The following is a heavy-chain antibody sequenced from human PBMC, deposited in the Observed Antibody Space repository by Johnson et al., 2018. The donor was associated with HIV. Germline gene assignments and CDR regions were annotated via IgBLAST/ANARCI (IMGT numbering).Heavy chain of an antibody. CDR3: ARDYSNPPHAFDI. Sequence: QVQLVESGGGVVQPGRSLRLSCAASGFPVSSYAMHWVRHAPGKGLEWVAVISYDGTTTYYADPVQGRFTISRDNSKNTLNLQMNSLRVDETAVYYCARDYSNPPHAFDIWGQGTMVTVSS. D-gene: IGHD4-11*01. J-gene: IGHJ3*02. CDR2: ISYDGTTT. CDR1: GFPVSSYA. V-gene: IGHV3-30-3*01.